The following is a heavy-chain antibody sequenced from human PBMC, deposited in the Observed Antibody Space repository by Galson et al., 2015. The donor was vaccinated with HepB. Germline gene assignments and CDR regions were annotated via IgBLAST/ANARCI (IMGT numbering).Heavy chain of an antibody. V-gene: IGHV3-7*01. J-gene: IGHJ4*02. CDR3: AREYYESGGWDY. Sequence: SLRLSCAGSGFIFSSHWMSWVRQAPGKGLEWVANIKHDESEKNYVDSVKGRFTISRDNAKNSLFLQINSLRAEDTAVYYCAREYYESGGWDYWGQGTLVTVSS. D-gene: IGHD3-22*01. CDR1: GFIFSSHW. CDR2: IKHDESEK.